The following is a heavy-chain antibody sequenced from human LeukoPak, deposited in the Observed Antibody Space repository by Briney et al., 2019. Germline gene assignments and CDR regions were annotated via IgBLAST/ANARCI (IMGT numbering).Heavy chain of an antibody. Sequence: PGGSLRLSCAASGFTFSSYSMSWVRRAPGKGLEWVSAISGNGDSIYYADSVKGRFTISRDNSKSTLYLQMDSLRAEDTAVYQCAKDSPVLTVWGQGTLVTVS. CDR3: AKDSPVLTV. V-gene: IGHV3-23*01. D-gene: IGHD3-9*01. CDR1: GFTFSSYS. CDR2: ISGNGDSI. J-gene: IGHJ4*02.